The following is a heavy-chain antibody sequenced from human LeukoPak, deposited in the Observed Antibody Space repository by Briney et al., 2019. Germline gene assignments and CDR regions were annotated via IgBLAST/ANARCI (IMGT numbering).Heavy chain of an antibody. CDR3: AKNGENFDWLFGYFDY. J-gene: IGHJ4*02. Sequence: GGSLRLSCAASGFTFSSYGMHWVRQAPGKGLEWVAFIRYDGSNKYYADSVKGRFTISRDNSKNTLYLQMNSLRAEDTAVYYCAKNGENFDWLFGYFDYWGQGTLVTVSS. CDR1: GFTFSSYG. CDR2: IRYDGSNK. D-gene: IGHD3-9*01. V-gene: IGHV3-30*02.